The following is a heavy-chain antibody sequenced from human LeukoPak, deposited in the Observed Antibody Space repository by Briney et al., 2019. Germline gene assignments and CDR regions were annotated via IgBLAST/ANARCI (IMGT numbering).Heavy chain of an antibody. Sequence: PGGSLRLSCAASGFTFSSYAMSWVRQAPGKGLEWVSAVSGSGSSTFYADSVKGRFTISRDNSENTLFLQMSSLRAEDTAVYYCAKLIIAPEGYEYFPHWGQGILVTVSS. CDR3: AKLIIAPEGYEYFPH. V-gene: IGHV3-23*01. CDR1: GFTFSSYA. D-gene: IGHD6-13*01. J-gene: IGHJ1*01. CDR2: VSGSGSST.